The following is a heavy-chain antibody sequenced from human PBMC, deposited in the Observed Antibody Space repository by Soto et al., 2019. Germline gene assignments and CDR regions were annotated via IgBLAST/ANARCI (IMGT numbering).Heavy chain of an antibody. CDR1: GFTFSDYG. CDR2: ITGSGAST. V-gene: IGHV3-23*01. D-gene: IGHD4-4*01. J-gene: IGHJ4*02. Sequence: EVQLLESGGGWVQPGGSLRLSCAASGFTFSDYGMSWVRQAPAKGLEWVSSITGSGASTYYANSVKGRFTISRDKSKNTLYLQMNSPRAEDTAVYYCAKAHYSNYGYVNYWGQGTLVTVSS. CDR3: AKAHYSNYGYVNY.